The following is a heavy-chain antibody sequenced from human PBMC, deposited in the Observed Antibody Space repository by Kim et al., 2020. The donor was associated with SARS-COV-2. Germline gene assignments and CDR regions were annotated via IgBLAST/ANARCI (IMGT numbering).Heavy chain of an antibody. Sequence: SETLSLTCTVSGGSISRHYWSWIRQTPGKGLEWIGYIYNSGSTIYNPSLKSRVTISLDTSKNQFSLKLNSVTAADTAVYFCARSLDYSYYMDVWGKGTTVLVSS. CDR3: ARSLDYSYYMDV. J-gene: IGHJ6*03. CDR2: IYNSGST. V-gene: IGHV4-59*11. CDR1: GGSISRHY.